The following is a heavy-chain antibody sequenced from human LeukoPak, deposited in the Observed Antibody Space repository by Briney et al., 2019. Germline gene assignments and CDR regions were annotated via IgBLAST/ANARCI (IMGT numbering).Heavy chain of an antibody. Sequence: ASVKVSCKASGYTFTNYYMHWLRQAPGQGLEWVGVFNPSGGSTSYAQKFQGRVTMTRDTSTSTVYMELSSLRSEDTAVYFCARVRDGYNDAFDTWGQGTMVTVS. D-gene: IGHD5-24*01. V-gene: IGHV1-46*01. J-gene: IGHJ3*02. CDR3: ARVRDGYNDAFDT. CDR2: FNPSGGST. CDR1: GYTFTNYY.